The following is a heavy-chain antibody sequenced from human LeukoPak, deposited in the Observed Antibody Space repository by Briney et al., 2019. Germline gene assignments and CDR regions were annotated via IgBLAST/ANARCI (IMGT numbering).Heavy chain of an antibody. V-gene: IGHV3-66*02. D-gene: IGHD6-19*01. CDR2: IYSGGST. CDR3: AREGVAGNDAFDI. J-gene: IGHJ3*02. CDR1: GFTVSSNY. Sequence: GGSLRLSCAASGFTVSSNYMSWVRQAPGKGLEWVSVIYSGGSTYYADSVKGRSTISRDNSKNTLYLQMNSLRAEDTAVYYCAREGVAGNDAFDIWGQGTMVTVSS.